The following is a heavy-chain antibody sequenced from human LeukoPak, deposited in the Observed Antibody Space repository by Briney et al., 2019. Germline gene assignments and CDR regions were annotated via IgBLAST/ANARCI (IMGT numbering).Heavy chain of an antibody. CDR1: GGSISNYF. D-gene: IGHD6-13*01. J-gene: IGHJ4*02. CDR2: IYTSGST. V-gene: IGHV4-4*07. CDR3: ARGGISSWQLFDY. Sequence: SETLSLTCTVFGGSISNYFWSWIRQPAGRGLEWIGRIYTSGSTYYNPSLKSRVTISVDRSKNQFSLRLSSVTAADTAVYYCARGGISSWQLFDYWGQGTLVTVSS.